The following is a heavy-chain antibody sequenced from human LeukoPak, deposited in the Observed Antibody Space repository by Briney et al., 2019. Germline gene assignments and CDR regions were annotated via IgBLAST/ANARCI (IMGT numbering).Heavy chain of an antibody. CDR1: GGSFSSSTYY. CDR2: IYNTVSI. V-gene: IGHV4-39*07. Sequence: PSETLSLTCTVSGGSFSSSTYYWGWIRQAPGKGLEWIGSIYNTVSIHYNPSLKSRVSISMDTSKSHFSLRLSSVTAADTAIYYCARSVTSTSPPGGAFDIWGQGTKVIVSS. J-gene: IGHJ3*02. CDR3: ARSVTSTSPPGGAFDI. D-gene: IGHD4-23*01.